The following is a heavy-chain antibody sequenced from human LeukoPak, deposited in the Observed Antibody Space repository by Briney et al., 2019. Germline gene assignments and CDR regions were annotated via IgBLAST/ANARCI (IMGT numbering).Heavy chain of an antibody. CDR2: IIPVFGTA. J-gene: IGHJ3*02. Sequence: ASVKVSCKASGGTFSSYAISWVRRAPGQGLEWMGGIIPVFGTANYAQEFQGRVTITADESTSTAYMELSSLRSEDTAVYYCARDRVVGLGIDNAFDIWGRGTMVTVSS. D-gene: IGHD2-15*01. CDR3: ARDRVVGLGIDNAFDI. CDR1: GGTFSSYA. V-gene: IGHV1-69*13.